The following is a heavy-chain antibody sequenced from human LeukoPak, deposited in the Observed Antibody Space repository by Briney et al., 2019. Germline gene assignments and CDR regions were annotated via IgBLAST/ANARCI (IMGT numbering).Heavy chain of an antibody. Sequence: SQTLSLTCTVSGGSISSGGYYWSWIRQHPGKGLEWIGYIYYSGSTYYNPSLKSRVTISVDTSKNLISLNLTSVTAADTAVYYCARSRCYNCAFDIWGQGTMVTVSS. D-gene: IGHD2-2*02. CDR2: IYYSGST. CDR1: GGSISSGGYY. CDR3: ARSRCYNCAFDI. V-gene: IGHV4-31*03. J-gene: IGHJ3*02.